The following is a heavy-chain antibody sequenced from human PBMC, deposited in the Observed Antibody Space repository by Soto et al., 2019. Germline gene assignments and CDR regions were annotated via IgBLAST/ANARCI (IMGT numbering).Heavy chain of an antibody. V-gene: IGHV4-34*01. Sequence: SETLSLTCAVYGGSFRGYSWSWIRQPPGKGLEWIGEITHRGSTTYNPSLKSRVTISVDTSKNQFSLKLSSVTDADTAVYYCARYLRAGDSSPYDYGMDVWGQGSTVTVTS. J-gene: IGHJ6*02. CDR3: ARYLRAGDSSPYDYGMDV. D-gene: IGHD6-13*01. CDR2: ITHRGST. CDR1: GGSFRGYS.